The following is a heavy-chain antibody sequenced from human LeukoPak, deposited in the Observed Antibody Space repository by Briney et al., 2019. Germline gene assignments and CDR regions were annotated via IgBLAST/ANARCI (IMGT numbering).Heavy chain of an antibody. V-gene: IGHV3-74*01. D-gene: IGHD2-2*01. CDR1: GFPLEDYG. Sequence: GSLHLSCAASGFPLEDYGMSWARQAPREGVVWVSRINSDGSSTSYADSVKGRFTISRDNAKNTLYLQMNSLRAEDTAVYYCARGKYQLGSFDYWGQGTLVTVSS. CDR3: ARGKYQLGSFDY. CDR2: INSDGSST. J-gene: IGHJ4*02.